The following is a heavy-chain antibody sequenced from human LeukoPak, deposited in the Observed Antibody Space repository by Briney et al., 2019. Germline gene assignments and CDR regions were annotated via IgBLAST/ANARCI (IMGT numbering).Heavy chain of an antibody. V-gene: IGHV1-69*05. D-gene: IGHD2-15*01. CDR2: IIPIFGTA. CDR3: ASGGVAADVPIDY. Sequence: AVKVSCKASGGTFISYAISWVRQAPGQGLEWMGGIIPIFGTANYAHKFHGRVTITTDESTSTAYMELSSLRSEDTAVYYCASGGVAADVPIDYWGQGNLVTVSS. J-gene: IGHJ4*02. CDR1: GGTFISYA.